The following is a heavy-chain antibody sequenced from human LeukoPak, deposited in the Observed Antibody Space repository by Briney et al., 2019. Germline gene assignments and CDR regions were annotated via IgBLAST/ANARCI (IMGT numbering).Heavy chain of an antibody. J-gene: IGHJ2*01. CDR1: EGTFTSYA. D-gene: IGHD3-3*01. Sequence: SVKVSGTASEGTFTSYATSWVRQAPGQGLEWMGRIIPILGVADYAQKFQGRVTINADKSTSTAYMELSSLRSEDTAVYYCARDVYDFWSGYREGYWYFDLWGRGTLVTVSS. V-gene: IGHV1-69*04. CDR2: IIPILGVA. CDR3: ARDVYDFWSGYREGYWYFDL.